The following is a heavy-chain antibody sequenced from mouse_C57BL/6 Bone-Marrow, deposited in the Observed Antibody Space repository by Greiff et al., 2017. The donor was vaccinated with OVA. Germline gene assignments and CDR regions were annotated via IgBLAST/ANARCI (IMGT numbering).Heavy chain of an antibody. Sequence: VQLQQSGAELVRPGTSVKVSCKASGYAFTNYLIEWVKQRPGQGLEWIGVINPGSGGTTSNEKFKGKATLTADKSSSTAYMQLSSLTSEDSAVYFCARSRYYGSSSYFDYWGQGTTLTVSS. CDR2: INPGSGGT. J-gene: IGHJ2*01. CDR1: GYAFTNYL. V-gene: IGHV1-54*01. CDR3: ARSRYYGSSSYFDY. D-gene: IGHD1-1*01.